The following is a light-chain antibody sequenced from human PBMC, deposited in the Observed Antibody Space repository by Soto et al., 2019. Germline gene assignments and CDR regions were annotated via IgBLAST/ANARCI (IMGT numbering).Light chain of an antibody. CDR2: DDD. CDR1: SSNIRGNS. V-gene: IGLV1-51*01. J-gene: IGLJ1*01. CDR3: GSRDRGCSAYV. Sequence: QSVPTQTPSESAAPGQKVTSSCSGSSSNIRGNSVSWYQQLPGTAPKLLIYDDDKRPSGIPDRFSGSKSGTSATLGITGFHTLDSTDYHCGSRDRGCSAYVVRTGTKITVL.